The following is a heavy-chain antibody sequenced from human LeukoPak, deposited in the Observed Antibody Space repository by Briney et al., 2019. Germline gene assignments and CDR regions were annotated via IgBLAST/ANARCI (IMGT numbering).Heavy chain of an antibody. D-gene: IGHD1-26*01. Sequence: GGSLRLPCAASGFTFSDYTMNWIRQAPGKGLEWISAISGSGGSTYYADSVKGRFTISRDNSKNTLYLQMNSLRAEDTAVYYCAKGSQGSYSPNWFDPWGQGTLVTVSS. CDR2: ISGSGGST. J-gene: IGHJ5*02. CDR1: GFTFSDYT. V-gene: IGHV3-23*01. CDR3: AKGSQGSYSPNWFDP.